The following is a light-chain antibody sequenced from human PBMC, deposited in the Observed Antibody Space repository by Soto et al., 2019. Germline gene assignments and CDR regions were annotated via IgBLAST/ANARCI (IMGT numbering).Light chain of an antibody. J-gene: IGKJ1*01. CDR2: DAS. V-gene: IGKV1-5*01. CDR3: QQYNTYWT. Sequence: DIHLTQSPSTLSASVGDRVTITCRASQTISHWLAWYQQKPGKAPKLLIFDASSLENGVPSRFSGSGSGTEFTLTITGLQPDDFATYYCQQYNTYWTFGQGNKVEI. CDR1: QTISHW.